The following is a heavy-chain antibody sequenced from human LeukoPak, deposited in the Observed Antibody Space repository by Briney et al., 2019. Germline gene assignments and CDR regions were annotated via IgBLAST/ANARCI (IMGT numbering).Heavy chain of an antibody. D-gene: IGHD2-2*01. J-gene: IGHJ4*02. CDR3: ASGTTDIVVVPATLRNYYFDY. Sequence: ASVKVSCKASGYTFTGYYMHWVRQAPGQGLEWMGWINPNSGGTNYAQKFLGRVTMTRDTSISTAYMELSRLRSDDTAVYYCASGTTDIVVVPATLRNYYFDYWGQGTLVTVSS. V-gene: IGHV1-2*02. CDR1: GYTFTGYY. CDR2: INPNSGGT.